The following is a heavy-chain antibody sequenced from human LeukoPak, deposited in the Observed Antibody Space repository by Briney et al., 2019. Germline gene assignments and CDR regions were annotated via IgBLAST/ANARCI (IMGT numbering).Heavy chain of an antibody. CDR1: GFIFSSYS. CDR2: ITGSGGNT. J-gene: IGHJ4*02. D-gene: IGHD4-17*01. V-gene: IGHV3-23*01. Sequence: GGSLRLSCAASGFIFSSYSMSWVRQAPGKGLEWVSVITGSGGNTYYADSVKGRFTISRDNAKNSLYLQMNSLRAEDTAVYYCARDPYGDYDYWGQGTLVTVSS. CDR3: ARDPYGDYDY.